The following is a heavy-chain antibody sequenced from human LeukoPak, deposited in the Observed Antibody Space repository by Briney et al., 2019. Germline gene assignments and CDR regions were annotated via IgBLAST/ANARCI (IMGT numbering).Heavy chain of an antibody. D-gene: IGHD3-10*01. CDR1: GGSFSGYY. V-gene: IGHV4-34*01. Sequence: SVTLALTCAVYGGSFSGYYWSWIRQPPGKGLEWIGEINHSGSTNYNPSLKSRVTMSVDTSKNQFSLKLSSVTAEDTAVYYCARDTGYYYGSGSYYNAPNWFDPWGQGTLVTVSS. CDR3: ARDTGYYYGSGSYYNAPNWFDP. CDR2: INHSGST. J-gene: IGHJ5*02.